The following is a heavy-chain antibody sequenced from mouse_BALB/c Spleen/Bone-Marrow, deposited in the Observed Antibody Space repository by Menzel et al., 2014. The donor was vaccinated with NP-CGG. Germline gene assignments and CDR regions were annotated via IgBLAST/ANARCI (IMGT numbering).Heavy chain of an antibody. D-gene: IGHD4-1*01. Sequence: VQLQQSGAELVRPGTSVKVSCKASGYAFTNYLIEWVKQRPGQGLEWIGVINPGSGGTNYNEKFKGKATLTADKSSSTAYMQLSSLTSVDSAVYFCARELGVFAYWGQGTLVTVSA. CDR2: INPGSGGT. CDR3: ARELGVFAY. J-gene: IGHJ3*01. V-gene: IGHV1-54*01. CDR1: GYAFTNYL.